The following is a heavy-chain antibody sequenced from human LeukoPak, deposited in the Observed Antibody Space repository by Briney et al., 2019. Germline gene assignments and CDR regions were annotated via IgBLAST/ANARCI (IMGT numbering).Heavy chain of an antibody. CDR3: ATKPLITILPGAFYYFDF. Sequence: ASVKVSCRVSGFTLNELSIHWVRQARGRGLEWMAGFDPEESKTIYAPKFQGRVSMTEDTSTDTAYMELSSLRSDDTAVYYCATKPLITILPGAFYYFDFWGQGTLVTVSS. J-gene: IGHJ4*02. CDR1: GFTLNELS. D-gene: IGHD3-10*01. V-gene: IGHV1-24*01. CDR2: FDPEESKT.